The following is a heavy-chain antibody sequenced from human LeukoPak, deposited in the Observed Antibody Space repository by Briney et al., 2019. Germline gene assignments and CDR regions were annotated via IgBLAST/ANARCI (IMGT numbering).Heavy chain of an antibody. CDR3: ARLGSYHDF. CDR1: GASISNYY. CDR2: IHSSGGG. Sequence: SETLSLTRTVSGASISNYYWSWIRQTPEKGLEWMGHIHSSGGGSYYPSLKSRLTLSIDTSRNQLSLKLPSVTAADTAVYFCARLGSYHDFWGQGALVTVSS. D-gene: IGHD1-26*01. V-gene: IGHV4-4*09. J-gene: IGHJ4*02.